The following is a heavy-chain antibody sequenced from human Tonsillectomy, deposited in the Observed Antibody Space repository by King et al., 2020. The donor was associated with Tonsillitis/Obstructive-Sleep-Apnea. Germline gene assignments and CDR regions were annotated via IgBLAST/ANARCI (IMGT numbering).Heavy chain of an antibody. D-gene: IGHD6-13*01. J-gene: IGHJ4*02. CDR3: ARNTGYSTYPFDY. Sequence: LQLQESGPGLVKPSETLSLTCTVSGGSISSSSYYWGWIRQPPGKGLEWIGSIYYSGSTYYNPSLKSRVTISVDTSKNQFSLKLSSVTAADAAVYYCARNTGYSTYPFDYWGQGTLVTVSS. CDR1: GGSISSSSYY. CDR2: IYYSGST. V-gene: IGHV4-39*01.